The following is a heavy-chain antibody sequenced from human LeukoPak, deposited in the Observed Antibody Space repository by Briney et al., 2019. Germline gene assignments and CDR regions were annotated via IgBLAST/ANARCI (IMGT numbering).Heavy chain of an antibody. J-gene: IGHJ4*02. CDR2: IKKDGSEK. Sequence: GGSLRLSCAASGFTFSSYWMSWVRQAPGKGLERVANIKKDGSEKYYVDSVKGRFTISRDNAKNSLYLQMNSLRAEDTAVYYCARDIGMAGPGVWGQGTLVTVSS. V-gene: IGHV3-7*01. CDR1: GFTFSSYW. CDR3: ARDIGMAGPGV. D-gene: IGHD6-19*01.